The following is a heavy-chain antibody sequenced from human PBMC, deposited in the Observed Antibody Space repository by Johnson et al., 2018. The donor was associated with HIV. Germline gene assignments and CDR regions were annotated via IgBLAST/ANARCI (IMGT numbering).Heavy chain of an antibody. CDR1: GFSFSSYG. CDR2: ISYHVGNR. V-gene: IGHV3-30*03. Sequence: QVQLVESGGGVVQPGRSLRLSCAASGFSFSSYGIHWVRQAPGQGLEWVAYISYHVGNRYYADSVKGRFTISRDNSKNTLYLQMNSLRPEDTAVYYCARDGSVFGVVGFFDIWGQGTMVTVSS. CDR3: ARDGSVFGVVGFFDI. D-gene: IGHD3-3*01. J-gene: IGHJ3*02.